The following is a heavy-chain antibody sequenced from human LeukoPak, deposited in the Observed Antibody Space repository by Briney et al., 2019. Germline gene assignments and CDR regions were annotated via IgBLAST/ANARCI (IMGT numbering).Heavy chain of an antibody. Sequence: GGSLRLSCAASGFTFSSYWMSWVRQAPGKGLEWVANIKQDGSEKYYVDSVKGRFTISRDNAKNSLYLQMNSPRAEDTAVYYCARATSMIVVPGWFDPWGQGTLVTVSS. D-gene: IGHD3-22*01. J-gene: IGHJ5*02. CDR1: GFTFSSYW. V-gene: IGHV3-7*01. CDR3: ARATSMIVVPGWFDP. CDR2: IKQDGSEK.